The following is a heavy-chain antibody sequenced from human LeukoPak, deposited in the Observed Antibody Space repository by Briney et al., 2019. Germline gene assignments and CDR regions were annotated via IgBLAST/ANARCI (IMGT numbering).Heavy chain of an antibody. D-gene: IGHD4-17*01. CDR2: IYPGDSDT. J-gene: IGHJ4*02. V-gene: IGHV5-51*01. Sequence: GESLKISCKGSGYSFTSYWTGWVRQMPGKGLEWMGIIYPGDSDTRYSPSFQGQVTIPADKSISTAYLQWSSLKASDTAMYYCAINAGYGDYYFDYWGQGTLVTVSS. CDR1: GYSFTSYW. CDR3: AINAGYGDYYFDY.